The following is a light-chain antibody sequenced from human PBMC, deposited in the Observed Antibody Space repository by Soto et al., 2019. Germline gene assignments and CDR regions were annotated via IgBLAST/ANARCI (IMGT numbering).Light chain of an antibody. V-gene: IGKV2-28*01. CDR2: LAS. CDR3: LQVRQATRT. J-gene: IGKJ1*01. Sequence: DIVMTHSPLSLPVTPGEPASISCWSSQSILHSDGKNYLDWYLQKPGPYPQLLISLASNRASGVRDRFHGRGSGTDFQLKLSIVEAEDVGVYYLLQVRQATRTLGPGTHVELK. CDR1: QSILHSDGKNY.